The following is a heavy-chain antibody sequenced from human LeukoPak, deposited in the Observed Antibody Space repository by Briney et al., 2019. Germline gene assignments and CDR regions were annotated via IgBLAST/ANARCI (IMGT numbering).Heavy chain of an antibody. CDR3: ARGRRDGYNAAYYFDY. Sequence: SETLSLTCAVYGGSFSGYYWSWIRQPAGKGLEWIGRIYTSGSTNYNPSLKSRVTMSVDTSKNQFSLKLSSVTAADTAVYYCARGRRDGYNAAYYFDYWGQGTLVTVSS. V-gene: IGHV4-59*10. CDR2: IYTSGST. D-gene: IGHD5-24*01. J-gene: IGHJ4*02. CDR1: GGSFSGYY.